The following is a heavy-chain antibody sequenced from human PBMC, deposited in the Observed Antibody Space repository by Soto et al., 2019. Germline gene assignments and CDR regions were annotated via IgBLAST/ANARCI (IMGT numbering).Heavy chain of an antibody. D-gene: IGHD6-13*01. CDR2: MYYSGST. Sequence: QVQLRESGPGLVKPSQTLSLTCTVSGGSINSGGYYWNWIRQHPGKGLEWIGYMYYSGSTYYNPFLRSRVIISADTSENQFSLKLSSVTAAATAVYFGARGYRQSGYSSSWVFDYWGQGTLVNVSS. CDR1: GGSINSGGYY. V-gene: IGHV4-31*03. J-gene: IGHJ4*02. CDR3: ARGYRQSGYSSSWVFDY.